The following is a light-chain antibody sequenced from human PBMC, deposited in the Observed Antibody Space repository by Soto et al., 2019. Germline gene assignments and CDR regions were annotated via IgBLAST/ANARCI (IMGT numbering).Light chain of an antibody. Sequence: EIVLTQSPATLSLCPGARATLSCRASQSVSSYLAWYQQKPGQAPRLLIYDASNRATGIPARFSGSGSGTDFTLTISSLEPEDFAVYYCQQRSNWPPRITFGQGTRLEIK. CDR3: QQRSNWPPRIT. CDR1: QSVSSY. V-gene: IGKV3-11*01. CDR2: DAS. J-gene: IGKJ5*01.